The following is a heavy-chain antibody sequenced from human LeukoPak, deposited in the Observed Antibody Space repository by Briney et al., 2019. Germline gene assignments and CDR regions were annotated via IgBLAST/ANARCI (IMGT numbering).Heavy chain of an antibody. V-gene: IGHV3-49*04. D-gene: IGHD1-26*01. Sequence: GGSLRLSCAASGFTFSTYNMNWVRQAPGKGLEWVGFIRSKAYGGITEYAASVKGRFTISRDDSKSIAYLQMNSLKTEDTAVYYCTPRMGATTLIDYWGQGTLVTVSS. CDR2: IRSKAYGGIT. CDR1: GFTFSTYN. CDR3: TPRMGATTLIDY. J-gene: IGHJ4*02.